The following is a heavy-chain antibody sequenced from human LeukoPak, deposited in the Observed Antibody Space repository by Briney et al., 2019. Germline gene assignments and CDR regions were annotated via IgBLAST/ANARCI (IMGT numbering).Heavy chain of an antibody. CDR2: ISNDGSNK. Sequence: GGSLRLSCAASGFTFSSYGIHWVRQAPGKGLEWVAVISNDGSNKYYADSVKGRFTISRDNSKNTLYLQMNSLRAEDAAVYHCVTDVSGSLGDWGQGTLVTVSS. J-gene: IGHJ4*02. D-gene: IGHD5-12*01. CDR3: VTDVSGSLGD. V-gene: IGHV3-30*03. CDR1: GFTFSSYG.